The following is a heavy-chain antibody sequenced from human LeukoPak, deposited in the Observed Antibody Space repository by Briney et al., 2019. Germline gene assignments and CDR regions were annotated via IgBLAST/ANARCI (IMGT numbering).Heavy chain of an antibody. CDR2: TSAYNGNT. D-gene: IGHD6-6*01. Sequence: VASVTVSCKASGYTFTSYGISWVRQAPGQGLEWMGWTSAYNGNTNYAQKLQGRVTMTTDTSTSTAYMELRSLRSDDTAVYYCARDGIAARSNKYYYYYGMDVWGQGTTVTVSS. CDR3: ARDGIAARSNKYYYYYGMDV. J-gene: IGHJ6*02. V-gene: IGHV1-18*01. CDR1: GYTFTSYG.